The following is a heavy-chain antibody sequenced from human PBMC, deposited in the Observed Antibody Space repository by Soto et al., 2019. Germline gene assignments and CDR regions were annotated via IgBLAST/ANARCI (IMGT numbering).Heavy chain of an antibody. CDR3: ARDCGYYDSSRPGY. D-gene: IGHD3-22*01. CDR1: GFIFSSYS. J-gene: IGHJ4*02. CDR2: ISSSSSYI. V-gene: IGHV3-21*01. Sequence: PGGSLRLSCAASGFIFSSYSMNWVRQAPGKGLEWVSSISSSSSYIYYADSVKGRFTISRDNAKNSLYLQMNSLRAEDTAVYYCARDCGYYDSSRPGYRGQGTLVTVSS.